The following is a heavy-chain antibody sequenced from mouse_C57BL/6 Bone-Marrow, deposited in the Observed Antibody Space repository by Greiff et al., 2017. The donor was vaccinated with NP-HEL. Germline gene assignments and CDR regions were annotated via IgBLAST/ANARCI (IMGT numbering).Heavy chain of an antibody. D-gene: IGHD1-1*01. Sequence: QVQLQQPGAELVKPGASVKVSCKASGYTFTSYWMHWVKQRPGQGLEWIGRIHPSDSDTNYNQKFKGKATLTVDKSSSTAYMQLSSLTSEDSVVYYCAIATPYYGSSYWYFDVWGTGTTVTVSS. V-gene: IGHV1-74*01. CDR3: AIATPYYGSSYWYFDV. J-gene: IGHJ1*03. CDR2: IHPSDSDT. CDR1: GYTFTSYW.